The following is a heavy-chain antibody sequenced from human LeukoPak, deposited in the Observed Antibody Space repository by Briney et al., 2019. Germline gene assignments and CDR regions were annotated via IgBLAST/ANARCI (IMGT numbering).Heavy chain of an antibody. CDR2: IYYSGST. Sequence: SETLSLTCTVSGGSISSSSYYWGWIRQPPGKGLEWIGSIYYSGSTYYNPSLKSRVTISVDTSKNQFSLKLSSVTAADTAVYYCASGIAVAGTLAAFDIWGQGTMVTVSS. J-gene: IGHJ3*02. V-gene: IGHV4-39*01. CDR3: ASGIAVAGTLAAFDI. D-gene: IGHD6-19*01. CDR1: GGSISSSSYY.